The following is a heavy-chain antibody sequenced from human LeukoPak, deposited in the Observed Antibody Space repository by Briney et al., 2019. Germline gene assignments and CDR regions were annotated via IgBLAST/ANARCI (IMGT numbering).Heavy chain of an antibody. Sequence: PSETPSLTCTVSGGSISSGSYYWSWIRQPAGKGLEWIGRIYTSGSTNYNPSLKSRVTISVDTSKNQFSLKLSSVTAADTAVYYCAREERAGTHYYYYYYMDVWGKGTTVTVSS. V-gene: IGHV4-61*02. CDR2: IYTSGST. CDR3: AREERAGTHYYYYYYMDV. CDR1: GGSISSGSYY. J-gene: IGHJ6*03. D-gene: IGHD6-19*01.